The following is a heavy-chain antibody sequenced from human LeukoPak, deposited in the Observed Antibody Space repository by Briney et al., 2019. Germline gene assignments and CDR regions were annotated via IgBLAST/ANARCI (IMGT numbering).Heavy chain of an antibody. V-gene: IGHV3-33*01. CDR2: IWYDGSNK. CDR1: GFTFSSYG. D-gene: IGHD3-22*01. CDR3: AREYYYDSSGYSDY. J-gene: IGHJ4*02. Sequence: PGGSLRLSCAASGFTFSSYGMHWVRQAPGKGLEWVAVIWYDGSNKYYADSVKGRFTISRDNSKNTLYLQMNSLRAEDTAVYYCAREYYYDSSGYSDYWGQGTLVTVSS.